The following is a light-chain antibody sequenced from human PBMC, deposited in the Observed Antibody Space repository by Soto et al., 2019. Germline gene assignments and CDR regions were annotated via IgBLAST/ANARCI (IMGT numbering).Light chain of an antibody. CDR3: QPYNNWPLT. V-gene: IGKV2-30*01. Sequence: DVVVTQSPLSLPVTLVQAASISFRSSQSLVYSDGNTYLNWFHQRPGQSPRRLLYKVSNRDSGVPDRFSGSRSGAEFTLTINSLQSEDFAVYYCQPYNNWPLTFGGGTKVDIK. CDR2: KVS. J-gene: IGKJ4*01. CDR1: QSLVYSDGNTY.